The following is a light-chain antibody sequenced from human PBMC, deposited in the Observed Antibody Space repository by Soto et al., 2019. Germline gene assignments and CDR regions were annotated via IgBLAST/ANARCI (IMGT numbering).Light chain of an antibody. CDR3: QSYDSSPSGYV. J-gene: IGLJ1*01. V-gene: IGLV1-40*01. CDR1: SSNIGAGYD. Sequence: QSVLTQPPSVSGAPGQRVTISCTGSSSNIGAGYDVSWYQQLPGTAPKFLIYGNTDRPSGVPDRFSGSKSGTSASLAITGLQAEDEADYYCQSYDSSPSGYVFGTGTQLTVL. CDR2: GNT.